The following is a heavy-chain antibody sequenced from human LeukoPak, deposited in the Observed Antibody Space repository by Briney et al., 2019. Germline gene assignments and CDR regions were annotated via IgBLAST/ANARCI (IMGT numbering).Heavy chain of an antibody. V-gene: IGHV3-23*01. CDR3: AKPAALDQLLYTYYFDY. Sequence: GGSLRLSCAASGFTFSSYAMSWVRQAPGKGLEWVSAISGSGGSTYYADSVKGRFTISRDNSKNTLYLQMNSLRAEDTAVYYCAKPAALDQLLYTYYFDYWGQGTLVTVSS. J-gene: IGHJ4*02. CDR2: ISGSGGST. D-gene: IGHD2-2*02. CDR1: GFTFSSYA.